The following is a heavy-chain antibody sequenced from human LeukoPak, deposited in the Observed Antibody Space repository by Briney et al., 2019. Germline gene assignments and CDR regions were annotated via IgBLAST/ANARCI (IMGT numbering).Heavy chain of an antibody. D-gene: IGHD2/OR15-2a*01. CDR1: GGSISSVNYY. Sequence: SETLSLTCTVSGGSISSVNYYWGWIRQPPGKGLEWIGSIYYSGSTYYNPSLKSRVTISVDTSKNQFSLKLSSVTAAHTAVYYCARTFYSSPNNWFDPWGQGTLVTVSS. J-gene: IGHJ5*02. CDR3: ARTFYSSPNNWFDP. V-gene: IGHV4-39*01. CDR2: IYYSGST.